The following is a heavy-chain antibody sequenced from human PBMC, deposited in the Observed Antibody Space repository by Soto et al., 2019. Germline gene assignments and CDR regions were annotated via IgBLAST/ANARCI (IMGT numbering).Heavy chain of an antibody. CDR3: ARSGYDSSGYYVTPFYYYYGMDV. CDR2: IYYSGST. D-gene: IGHD3-22*01. V-gene: IGHV4-39*07. Sequence: SETLSLTCTVSGGSISSSSYYWGWIRQPPGKGLEWIGSIYYSGSTYYNPSLKSRVTISVDTSKNQFSLKLSSVTAADTAVYYCARSGYDSSGYYVTPFYYYYGMDVWGQGTTVTVSS. J-gene: IGHJ6*02. CDR1: GGSISSSSYY.